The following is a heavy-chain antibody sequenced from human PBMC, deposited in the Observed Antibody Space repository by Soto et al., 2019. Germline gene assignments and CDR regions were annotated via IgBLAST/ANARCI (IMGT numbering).Heavy chain of an antibody. CDR2: IYDSGRI. J-gene: IGHJ5*02. CDR3: ARQSADYSAPSSWFDP. CDR1: GGSISSYY. V-gene: IGHV4-59*08. Sequence: SSETLSLTCTVSGGSISSYYWSWIRQPPGKGLEWIGYIYDSGRINYNPSLKSRVTISLDTSKNQFSLKLSSVTAADTAMYYCARQSADYSAPSSWFDPWGHGTLVTVSS. D-gene: IGHD4-17*01.